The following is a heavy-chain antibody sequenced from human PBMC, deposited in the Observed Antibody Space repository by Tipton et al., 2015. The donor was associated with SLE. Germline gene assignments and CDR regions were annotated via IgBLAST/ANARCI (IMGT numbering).Heavy chain of an antibody. CDR2: IYYSGST. D-gene: IGHD5-18*01. CDR3: ARGGPPWIQLWYLWYFDL. V-gene: IGHV4-38-2*01. Sequence: LRLSCAVSGYSISSGYYWGWIRQPPGKGLEWIGSIYYSGSTYYNPSLKSRVTISVDTSKNQFSLKLSSVTAADTAVYYCARGGPPWIQLWYLWYFDLWGRGTLVTVSS. J-gene: IGHJ2*01. CDR1: GYSISSGYY.